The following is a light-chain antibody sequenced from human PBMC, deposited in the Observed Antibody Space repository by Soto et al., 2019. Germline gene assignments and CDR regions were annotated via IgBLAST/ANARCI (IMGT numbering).Light chain of an antibody. CDR1: QYINTR. V-gene: IGKV3-11*01. CDR3: HQRQSWPRT. J-gene: IGKJ1*01. CDR2: QTS. Sequence: IVLTQSPATLASFPADRVTLSCRASQYINTRLAWYQHRPGQSPRLLIYQTSLRAAGIPARFSASGSGTDFTLTISDVQPEDFALYYCHQRQSWPRTFGQGTKVDIK.